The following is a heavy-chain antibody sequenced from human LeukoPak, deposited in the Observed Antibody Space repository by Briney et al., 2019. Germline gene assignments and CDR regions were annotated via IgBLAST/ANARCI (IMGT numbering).Heavy chain of an antibody. V-gene: IGHV4-4*07. CDR3: ARDYGYTYGPVYFDY. CDR2: ISTSGST. CDR1: GGSISSHY. Sequence: PSETLSLTCTVSGGSISSHYWSWIRQPAGKGLEWIGRISTSGSTNYNPSLKSRVSMSIDTSKNQFALKLNSVTAADTAVYYCARDYGYTYGPVYFDYWGQGTLVNVPS. D-gene: IGHD5-18*01. J-gene: IGHJ4*02.